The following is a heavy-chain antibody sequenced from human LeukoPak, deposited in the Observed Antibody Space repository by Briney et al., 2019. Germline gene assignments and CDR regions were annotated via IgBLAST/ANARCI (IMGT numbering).Heavy chain of an antibody. CDR3: AKSYYYDSGGYYYGFDY. D-gene: IGHD3-22*01. V-gene: IGHV3-23*01. CDR2: ISSSGGVT. J-gene: IGHJ4*02. Sequence: GGSLRLSCAASGFTFSNFAMTWVRQAPGKGLEWVSAISSSGGVTYYADSVKGRFTISRDNSKNTLYLQTNSLGAEDTAVYYCAKSYYYDSGGYYYGFDYWGQGTLVTVPS. CDR1: GFTFSNFA.